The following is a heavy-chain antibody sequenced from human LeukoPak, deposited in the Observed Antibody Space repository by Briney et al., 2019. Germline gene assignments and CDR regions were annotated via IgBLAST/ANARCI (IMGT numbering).Heavy chain of an antibody. Sequence: GESLKISCKGSGYSFTSYWIGWVRQMPGKGLEWMGIIYPGDSDTRYGPSFQGQVTISADKSISTAYLQWSSLKASDTAMYYCARQGPSGSSSYYYMDVWGKGTTVTVSS. CDR2: IYPGDSDT. D-gene: IGHD6-6*01. J-gene: IGHJ6*03. CDR1: GYSFTSYW. V-gene: IGHV5-51*01. CDR3: ARQGPSGSSSYYYMDV.